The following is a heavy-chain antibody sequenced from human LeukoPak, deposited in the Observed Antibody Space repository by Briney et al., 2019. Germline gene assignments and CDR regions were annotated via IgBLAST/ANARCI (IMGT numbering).Heavy chain of an antibody. Sequence: GASVKVSCKVPGYTLTELSMHWVRQAPGKGLEWMGGFDPEDGETIYAQKFQGRVTMTEDTSTDTAYMELSSLRSEDTAVYYCATQWLVRNDAFDIWGQGTMVTVSS. V-gene: IGHV1-24*01. CDR2: FDPEDGET. D-gene: IGHD6-19*01. CDR1: GYTLTELS. J-gene: IGHJ3*02. CDR3: ATQWLVRNDAFDI.